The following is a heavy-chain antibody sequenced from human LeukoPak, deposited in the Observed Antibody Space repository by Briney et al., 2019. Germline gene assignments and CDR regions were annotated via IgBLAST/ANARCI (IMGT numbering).Heavy chain of an antibody. CDR3: AKSMSTVTTSPF. Sequence: GGSLRLSCAASGFTFSSYAMSWVRQAPGKGLEWVSTIGSTGSNTYYTDSVKGRFTISRDNSKNTLYLQINGLRADDTAVYYCAKSMSTVTTSPFWGQGILVTVSS. CDR2: IGSTGSNT. J-gene: IGHJ4*02. V-gene: IGHV3-23*01. D-gene: IGHD4-17*01. CDR1: GFTFSSYA.